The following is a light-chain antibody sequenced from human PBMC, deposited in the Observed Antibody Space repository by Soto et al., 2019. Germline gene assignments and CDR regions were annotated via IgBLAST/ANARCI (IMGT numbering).Light chain of an antibody. J-gene: IGKJ1*01. CDR2: KSS. Sequence: CRASQSVSIWLAWYQQKPGRAPKLLIYKSSILESGVPSRFSCSGSGTEFTLTISSLQTDDYATYYCRQFNTTPWTIGQGTKVDIK. CDR1: QSVSIW. CDR3: RQFNTTPWT. V-gene: IGKV1-5*03.